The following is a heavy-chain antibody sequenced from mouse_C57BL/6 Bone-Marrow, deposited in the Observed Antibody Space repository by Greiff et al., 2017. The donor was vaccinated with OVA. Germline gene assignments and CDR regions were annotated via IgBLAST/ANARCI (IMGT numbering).Heavy chain of an antibody. J-gene: IGHJ2*01. CDR2: IYPGNSDT. Sequence: EVQLVESGTVLARPGASVKMSCKTSGYTFTSYWMHWVKQRPGQGLEWIGAIYPGNSDTSYNQKFKGKAKLTAVTSASTAYMELSSLTNEDSAVYYGTTNPTVVALYWFDYWGQGTTLTVSS. CDR3: TTNPTVVALYWFDY. V-gene: IGHV1-5*01. CDR1: GYTFTSYW. D-gene: IGHD1-1*01.